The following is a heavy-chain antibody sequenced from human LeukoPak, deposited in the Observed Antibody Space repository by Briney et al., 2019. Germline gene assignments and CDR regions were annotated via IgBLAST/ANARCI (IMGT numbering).Heavy chain of an antibody. CDR1: GFIVSSSY. J-gene: IGHJ4*02. V-gene: IGHV3-53*01. D-gene: IGHD3-22*01. CDR3: ARNKPNSDGSGYHDF. CDR2: IYNAGNT. Sequence: GGSLRLSCAASGFIVSSSYMSWVRQAPGKGLEWVSLIYNAGNTYYADSVKGRFTVSRDNSKNTLYLQMNSLRADDTAVYYCARNKPNSDGSGYHDFWGQGTLVTVSS.